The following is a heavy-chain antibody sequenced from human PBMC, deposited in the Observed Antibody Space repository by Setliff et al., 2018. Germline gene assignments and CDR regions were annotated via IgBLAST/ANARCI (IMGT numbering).Heavy chain of an antibody. D-gene: IGHD2-21*01. J-gene: IGHJ4*02. Sequence: ASVKVSCKASGYTFTSYGLSWVRQAPGQGLEWMGWISVYNGKTKYAQKFQGRVTMTTDTSTRTAYMEVTSLRSDDTAVYYCATEKFPGDWGDYWGQGTLVTVSS. CDR3: ATEKFPGDWGDY. CDR1: GYTFTSYG. V-gene: IGHV1-18*01. CDR2: ISVYNGKT.